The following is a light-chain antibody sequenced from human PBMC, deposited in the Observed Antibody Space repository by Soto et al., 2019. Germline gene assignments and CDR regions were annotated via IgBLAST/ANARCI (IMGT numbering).Light chain of an antibody. V-gene: IGLV2-8*01. Sequence: QSALTQPPSASGSPGQSVTISCTGSSSDVGGYNFVSWYQQLPGKAPKLMIYEVSNRPSGVPNRFSGYKPGNASSLTVSGHQAEDEADYYCCSYIGNNNGVVFGGGTKLTVL. J-gene: IGLJ2*01. CDR3: CSYIGNNNGVV. CDR2: EVS. CDR1: SSDVGGYNF.